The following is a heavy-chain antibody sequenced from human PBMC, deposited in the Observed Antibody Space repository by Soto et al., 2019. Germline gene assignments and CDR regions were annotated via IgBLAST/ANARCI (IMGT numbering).Heavy chain of an antibody. J-gene: IGHJ4*02. D-gene: IGHD6-19*01. CDR2: INQDGGGT. CDR1: GFTFISSF. CDR3: ARYFRGSGRYFFDY. V-gene: IGHV3-7*03. Sequence: GGSLRLSCVASGFTFISSFMGWGRQAPGKGLEWVANINQDGGGTYYVDSVEGRFTISRDNAKDSLYLQMNSLRGEDTAVYYCARYFRGSGRYFFDYWGQGTLVTVSS.